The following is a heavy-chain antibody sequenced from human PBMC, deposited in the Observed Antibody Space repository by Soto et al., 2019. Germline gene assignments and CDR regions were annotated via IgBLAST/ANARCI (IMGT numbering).Heavy chain of an antibody. J-gene: IGHJ5*02. CDR1: GGSISSSSYY. CDR3: ARVFSDSSSFFDP. D-gene: IGHD6-13*01. V-gene: IGHV4-39*01. Sequence: SETLSLTCTVSGGSISSSSYYWGWIRQPPGKGLEWIGSIYYSGSTYYNPSLKSRVTISVDTSKNQFSLKLSSVTAADTAVYYCARVFSDSSSFFDPWGQGTLVTV. CDR2: IYYSGST.